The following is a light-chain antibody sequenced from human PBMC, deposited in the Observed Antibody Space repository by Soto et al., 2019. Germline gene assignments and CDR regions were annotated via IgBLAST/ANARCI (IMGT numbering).Light chain of an antibody. Sequence: IVMTQSPPTLSVSPGERATLSCRASRSISTNVAWYQHKSGQAPRLLIYGASTRATGIPARFSGSGSGTEFTLSISSLQSEDFAVYYCKQYKEWPPFTFGQGTRLEIK. J-gene: IGKJ5*01. V-gene: IGKV3-15*01. CDR2: GAS. CDR3: KQYKEWPPFT. CDR1: RSISTN.